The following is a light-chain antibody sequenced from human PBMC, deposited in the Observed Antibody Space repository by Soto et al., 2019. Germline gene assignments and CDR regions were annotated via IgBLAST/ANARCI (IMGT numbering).Light chain of an antibody. J-gene: IGLJ2*01. CDR1: SCDIGGYNY. V-gene: IGLV2-14*01. CDR2: EVS. Sequence: QSALTQPASVSGSPGQSITISCTGTSCDIGGYNYVSWYQQHPGKAPKLMIYEVSNRPSGVSNRFSGSKSGNTASLTISGLQAEDEADYDCSSYTSSSTHVVFGGGTKLTVL. CDR3: SSYTSSSTHVV.